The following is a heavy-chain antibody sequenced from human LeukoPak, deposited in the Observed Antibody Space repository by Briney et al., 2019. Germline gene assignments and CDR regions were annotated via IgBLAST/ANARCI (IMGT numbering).Heavy chain of an antibody. CDR1: GGSISSYY. CDR2: FYSGGSA. D-gene: IGHD3-10*01. Sequence: SETLSLTCTVSGGSISSYYWSWIRQPAGKGLEWIGRFYSGGSADYNPSLKSRVTMSVDTSKNQFSLKLSSVTAADTAVYYCAKGNVGYYGSGDDYWGQGTLVTVSS. V-gene: IGHV4-4*07. J-gene: IGHJ4*02. CDR3: AKGNVGYYGSGDDY.